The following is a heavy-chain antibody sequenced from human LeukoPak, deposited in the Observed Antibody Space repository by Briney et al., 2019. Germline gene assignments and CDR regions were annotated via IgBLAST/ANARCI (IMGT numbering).Heavy chain of an antibody. J-gene: IGHJ4*02. V-gene: IGHV4-30-2*01. CDR2: IYHSGST. CDR3: ARGITTPFDY. CDR1: GCSMSSGGYS. D-gene: IGHD2-15*01. Sequence: SQTLSLTCAVSGCSMSSGGYSWSWIRQPPGKGLEWIGYIYHSGSTYYNPSLKRRVTISVDRSKNQFSLKLSSVTAADTAVYYCARGITTPFDYWGQGTLVTVSS.